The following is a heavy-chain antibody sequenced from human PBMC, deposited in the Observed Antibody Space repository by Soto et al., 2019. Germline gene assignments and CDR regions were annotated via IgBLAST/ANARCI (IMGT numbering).Heavy chain of an antibody. CDR3: ARDRIAAAGTQFDY. CDR1: GYTFTSYA. V-gene: IGHV1-3*01. D-gene: IGHD6-13*01. CDR2: INAGNGNT. J-gene: IGHJ4*02. Sequence: ASVKVSCKASGYTFTSYAMHWVRQAPGQRLEWMGWINAGNGNTKYSQKFQGRVTITRDTSASTAYMELSSLRSEDTAVYYCARDRIAAAGTQFDYWGQGTLVTVSS.